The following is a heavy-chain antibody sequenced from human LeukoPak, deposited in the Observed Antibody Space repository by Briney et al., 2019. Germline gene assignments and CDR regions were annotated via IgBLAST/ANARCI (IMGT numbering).Heavy chain of an antibody. CDR3: ARVRCSGGSCSSYYYYYMDV. CDR1: GFTFSSYW. CDR2: IYSDGSRT. J-gene: IGHJ6*03. V-gene: IGHV3-74*01. Sequence: GSLRLSCAASGFTFSSYWMHWVRQGPGKGLVWVSRIYSDGSRTTYADSVKGRFTISGDNAKNTLYLQMNSLRAEDTAVYYCARVRCSGGSCSSYYYYYMDVWGKGTTVTVSS. D-gene: IGHD2-15*01.